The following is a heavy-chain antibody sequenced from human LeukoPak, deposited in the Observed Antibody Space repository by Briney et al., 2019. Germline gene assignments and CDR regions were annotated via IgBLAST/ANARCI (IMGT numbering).Heavy chain of an antibody. CDR3: ARVYYDSSGYYYYFDY. J-gene: IGHJ4*02. CDR1: GFTFSSYE. V-gene: IGHV3-48*03. Sequence: QPGGSLRLSCAASGFTFSSYEMNWVRQAPGKGLEWVSYISSSGSTIYYADSVKGRFTIPRDNAKNSLYLQMNSLRAEDTAVYYCARVYYDSSGYYYYFDYWGQGTLVTVSS. D-gene: IGHD3-22*01. CDR2: ISSSGSTI.